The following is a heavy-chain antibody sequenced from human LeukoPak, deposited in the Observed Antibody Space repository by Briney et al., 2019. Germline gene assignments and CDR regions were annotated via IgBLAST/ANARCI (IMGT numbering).Heavy chain of an antibody. CDR2: ISWNSGSI. CDR3: AKGGAAGKFPADY. J-gene: IGHJ4*02. V-gene: IGHV3-9*01. CDR1: GFTLDDYA. Sequence: GGSLRLSCAASGFTLDDYAMQSVRQAPGKGLERVPGISWNSGSIGYADSVKGRFTISRDNAKNSLYLQMNSLRAEDTALYYCAKGGAAGKFPADYWGQGTLVTVSS. D-gene: IGHD6-13*01.